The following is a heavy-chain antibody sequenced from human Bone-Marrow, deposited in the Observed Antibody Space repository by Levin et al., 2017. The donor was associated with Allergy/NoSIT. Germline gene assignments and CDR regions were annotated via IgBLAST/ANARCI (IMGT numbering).Heavy chain of an antibody. V-gene: IGHV3-11*01. CDR3: ARERGYDFWTGYDKKWFDL. Sequence: GGSLRLSCAASGFTFNDYYMSWNRQVPGKGLEWVSYISGGGRTIYHGDSVKGRFTISRDNAKNLLYLQMNSLRAEDTAVYYCARERGYDFWTGYDKKWFDLWGQGTLVTVSA. CDR1: GFTFNDYY. D-gene: IGHD3/OR15-3a*01. CDR2: ISGGGRTI. J-gene: IGHJ5*01.